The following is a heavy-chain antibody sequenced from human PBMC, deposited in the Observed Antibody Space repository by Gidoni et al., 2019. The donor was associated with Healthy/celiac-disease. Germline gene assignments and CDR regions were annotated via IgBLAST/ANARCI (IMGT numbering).Heavy chain of an antibody. CDR1: GYSFTIFW. CDR3: ARHGGYSYGYYTYYYYGMDV. Sequence: EVQLVQSGAEVTKPGESLKISCTGSGYSFTIFWICWVRQMPGQGLEWMGIIYPGDSDTRYSPSFQGQVTISADKSISTAYLQWSSLKASDTAMYYCARHGGYSYGYYTYYYYGMDVWGQGTTVTVSS. J-gene: IGHJ6*02. D-gene: IGHD5-18*01. V-gene: IGHV5-51*01. CDR2: IYPGDSDT.